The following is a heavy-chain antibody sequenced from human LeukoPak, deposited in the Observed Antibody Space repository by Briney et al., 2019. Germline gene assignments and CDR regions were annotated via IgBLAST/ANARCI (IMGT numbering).Heavy chain of an antibody. Sequence: SETLSLTCTVSGGSISSYYWSWIRQPPGKGLEWIGYIYYSGSTNYNPSLKSRVTISVDTSKNQFSLKLSSVTAADTAVYYCARASPPDYDFWSGYYTGSWFDPWGQGTLVTVSS. D-gene: IGHD3-3*01. CDR1: GGSISSYY. CDR2: IYYSGST. CDR3: ARASPPDYDFWSGYYTGSWFDP. J-gene: IGHJ5*02. V-gene: IGHV4-59*01.